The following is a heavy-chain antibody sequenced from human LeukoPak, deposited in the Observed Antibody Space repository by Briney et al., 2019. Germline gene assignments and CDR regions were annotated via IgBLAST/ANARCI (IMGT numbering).Heavy chain of an antibody. J-gene: IGHJ4*02. V-gene: IGHV3-72*01. D-gene: IGHD6-19*01. Sequence: GRSLRLSCAASGFSFSDHYMDWVRQAPGKGLGWVGRIRKEDDNYITQYAASVKDRFTISRDDSKSSLYLHMNSLKVEDTALYYCARVYSSGWEVSDYWGQGTLVTVSS. CDR2: IRKEDDNYIT. CDR1: GFSFSDHY. CDR3: ARVYSSGWEVSDY.